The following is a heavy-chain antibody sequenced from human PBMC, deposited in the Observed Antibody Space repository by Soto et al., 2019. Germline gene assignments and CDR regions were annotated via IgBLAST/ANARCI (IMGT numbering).Heavy chain of an antibody. CDR3: ARVPPFGR. D-gene: IGHD3-3*01. CDR1: GGSISSGGYS. J-gene: IGHJ4*02. V-gene: IGHV4-30-2*01. CDR2: IYPSGSI. Sequence: QLQLQESGSGLVKPSQTLSLTCAVSGGSISSGGYSWSWIRQPPGKGLEWIGYIYPSGSIYYNPSLKRRVTTSADRSKNQFSLKLSSVTAADTAVYYCARVPPFGRWGQGTLVTVSS.